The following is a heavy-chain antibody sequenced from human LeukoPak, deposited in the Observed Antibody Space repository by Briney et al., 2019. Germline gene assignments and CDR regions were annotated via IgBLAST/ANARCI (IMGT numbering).Heavy chain of an antibody. CDR3: ARHGRNPYNWNYGWFDP. Sequence: SQTLSLTCAVSGGSISSGGYSWSWVRQPPGKGLEWIGYIYHSGSTYYNPSLKSRVTISVDRSKNQFSLKLSSVTAADTAVYYCARHGRNPYNWNYGWFDPWGQGTLVTVSS. V-gene: IGHV4-30-2*01. CDR2: IYHSGST. D-gene: IGHD1-7*01. CDR1: GGSISSGGYS. J-gene: IGHJ5*02.